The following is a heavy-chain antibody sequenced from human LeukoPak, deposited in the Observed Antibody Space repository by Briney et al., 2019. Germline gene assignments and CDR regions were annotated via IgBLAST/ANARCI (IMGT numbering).Heavy chain of an antibody. CDR3: ARGGGLDV. D-gene: IGHD3-16*01. CDR2: INHNGNVN. Sequence: GGSLRLSCAASGFTFSSYWMNWARQAPGKGLEWVTSINHNGNVNYYVDSVKGRFTISRDNAKNSLYLQMSSLRAEDTAVYFCARGGGLDVWGQGATVTVSS. V-gene: IGHV3-7*03. CDR1: GFTFSSYW. J-gene: IGHJ6*02.